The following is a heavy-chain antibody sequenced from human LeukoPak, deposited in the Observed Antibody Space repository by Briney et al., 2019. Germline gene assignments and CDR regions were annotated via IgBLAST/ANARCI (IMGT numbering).Heavy chain of an antibody. D-gene: IGHD3-22*01. Sequence: GASVKVSCKASGGTFSSYAISWVRQAPGQGLEWMGRIIPILGIANYAQEFQGRVTITADKSTSTAYMELSSLRSEDTAVYYCARVGYYDSSGYYSSLFRPTNDYGMDVWGQGTTVTVSS. J-gene: IGHJ6*02. CDR1: GGTFSSYA. V-gene: IGHV1-69*04. CDR3: ARVGYYDSSGYYSSLFRPTNDYGMDV. CDR2: IIPILGIA.